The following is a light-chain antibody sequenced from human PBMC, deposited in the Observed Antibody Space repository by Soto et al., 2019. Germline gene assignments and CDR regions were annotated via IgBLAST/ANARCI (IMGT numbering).Light chain of an antibody. CDR2: AVS. V-gene: IGLV2-14*01. CDR1: SNDFALYNY. J-gene: IGLJ1*01. CDR3: SSHYPSGTLQI. Sequence: QSVLTQPASVSGSPGQSITISCTGTSNDFALYNYVSWYQLHPGKAPKLIIYAVSVRTSGVSSRFSGSKSGNTASLTISGLQAEDEADYYCSSHYPSGTLQIFGRGTKSPS.